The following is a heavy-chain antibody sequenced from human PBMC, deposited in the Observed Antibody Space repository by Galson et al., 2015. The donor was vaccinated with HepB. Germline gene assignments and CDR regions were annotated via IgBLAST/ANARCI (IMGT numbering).Heavy chain of an antibody. CDR1: GGTFSSYA. J-gene: IGHJ4*02. CDR3: ARSNLNLIAVAGYFDY. V-gene: IGHV1-69*13. Sequence: SVKVSCKASGGTFSSYAISWVRQAPGQGLEWMGGIIPIFGTANYAQKFQGRVTITADESTSTAYMELSSLRSEDTAVYYCARSNLNLIAVAGYFDYWGQGTLVTVSS. D-gene: IGHD6-19*01. CDR2: IIPIFGTA.